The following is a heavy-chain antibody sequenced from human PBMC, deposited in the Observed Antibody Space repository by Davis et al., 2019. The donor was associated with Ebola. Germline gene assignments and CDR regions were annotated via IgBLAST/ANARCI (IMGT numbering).Heavy chain of an antibody. Sequence: GESLKISCKDSGSSFSTHWIGWVRQMPGKGLEWMGIIYTGDSDTRYSPSFRGQVTMSADKSIKTAFLQWSSLKASDTAMYYCASLRRTITGMDDGFDIWGQGTMVTVSS. CDR3: ASLRRTITGMDDGFDI. V-gene: IGHV5-51*01. J-gene: IGHJ3*02. D-gene: IGHD2-8*02. CDR2: IYTGDSDT. CDR1: GSSFSTHW.